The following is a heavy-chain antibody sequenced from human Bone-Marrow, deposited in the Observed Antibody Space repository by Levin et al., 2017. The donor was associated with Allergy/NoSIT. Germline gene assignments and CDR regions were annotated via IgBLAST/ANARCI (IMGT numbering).Heavy chain of an antibody. J-gene: IGHJ6*02. CDR1: GYTFTSYD. CDR3: ASLITMVRGVPGGDV. Sequence: ASVKVSCKASGYTFTSYDINWVRQATGQGLEWMGWMNPNSGNTGYAQKFQGRVTMTRNTSISTAYMELSSLRSEDTAVYYCASLITMVRGVPGGDVWGQGTTVTVSS. CDR2: MNPNSGNT. V-gene: IGHV1-8*01. D-gene: IGHD3-10*01.